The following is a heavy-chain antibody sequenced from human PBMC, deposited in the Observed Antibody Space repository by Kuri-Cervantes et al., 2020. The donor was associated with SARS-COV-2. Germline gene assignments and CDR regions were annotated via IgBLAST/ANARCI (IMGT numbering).Heavy chain of an antibody. CDR3: ASERWELSWFDP. CDR1: GFTFSSYA. CDR2: ISYDGSNK. V-gene: IGHV3-30-3*01. D-gene: IGHD1-26*01. J-gene: IGHJ5*02. Sequence: GESLKISCAASGFTFSSYAMHWVRQAPGKGLEWVAVISYDGSNKYYADSVKGRFTISRDNSKNTLYLQMNSLRAEDTAVYYCASERWELSWFDPWGQGTLVTVSS.